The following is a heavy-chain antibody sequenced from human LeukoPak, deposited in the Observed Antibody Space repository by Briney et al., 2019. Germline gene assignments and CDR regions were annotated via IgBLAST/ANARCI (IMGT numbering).Heavy chain of an antibody. J-gene: IGHJ4*02. D-gene: IGHD3-3*01. CDR2: INTNTGNP. V-gene: IGHV7-4-1*02. CDR1: GYTFTSYA. Sequence: ASVKVSCKASGYTFTSYAMNWVRQAPGQGLEWMGWINTNTGNPTYAQGLTGRFVFSLGTSVSTAYLQISSLKAEDTAVYYCARGDYDFWSGYYRNPYYFDYWGQGTLVTVSS. CDR3: ARGDYDFWSGYYRNPYYFDY.